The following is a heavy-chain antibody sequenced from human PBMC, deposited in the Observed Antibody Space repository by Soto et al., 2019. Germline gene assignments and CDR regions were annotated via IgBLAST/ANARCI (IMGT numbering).Heavy chain of an antibody. CDR2: ISGSGGMT. CDR3: ARGASDFWGAYPEIHFFDY. Sequence: SGGSLRLSCAASGFTFSGYAMNWVRQVPGKGLQWVSSISGSGGMTYYTDSVKGRFTISRDNSKNTLYLQMSSLRDEDTAVYHCARGASDFWGAYPEIHFFDYWGHGTLVTVSS. D-gene: IGHD3-3*01. V-gene: IGHV3-23*01. J-gene: IGHJ4*01. CDR1: GFTFSGYA.